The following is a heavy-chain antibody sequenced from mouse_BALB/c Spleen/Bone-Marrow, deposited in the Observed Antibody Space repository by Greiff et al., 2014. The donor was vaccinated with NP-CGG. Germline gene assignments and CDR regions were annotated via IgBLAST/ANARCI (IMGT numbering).Heavy chain of an antibody. CDR3: ARSYGSYDAMDF. J-gene: IGHJ4*01. V-gene: IGHV1-69*02. CDR1: GYTFTTYW. Sequence: QVQLQQSGAELVKPGAPVKLSCKASGYTFTTYWMNWVKQRPGRGLEWIGKIDPSDSESHYSQKFKDKATLTVDKSSSTAYIQLSSLTSEDSAVYFCARSYGSYDAMDFWGQGTSVTVSS. CDR2: IDPSDSES. D-gene: IGHD2-10*02.